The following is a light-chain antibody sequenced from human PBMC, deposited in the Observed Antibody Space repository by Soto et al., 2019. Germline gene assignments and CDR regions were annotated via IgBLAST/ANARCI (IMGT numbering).Light chain of an antibody. CDR1: TGAVTSGHY. J-gene: IGLJ2*01. CDR2: DTS. V-gene: IGLV7-46*01. CDR3: LLSDSGARPV. Sequence: QAVVTQEPSLTVSPGGTVTLTCGSTTGAVTSGHYPYWFQQKPGQAPRTLVYDTSSKHSWTPARFSGSLLGGKAALTLSGAQTEDEAEYYCLLSDSGARPVFGGGTKLTVL.